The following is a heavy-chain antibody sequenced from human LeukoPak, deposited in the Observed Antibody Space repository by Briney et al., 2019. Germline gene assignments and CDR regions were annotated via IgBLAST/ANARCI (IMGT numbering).Heavy chain of an antibody. Sequence: ASVKVSCKASGYTFTSYDINWVRQATGQGLEWMGWMNPNSGNTGYAQKFQGRVTMTRNTSISTAYMKLSSLRSEDTAVYYCARGGYSYGSDAFDIWGQGTMVTVSS. CDR1: GYTFTSYD. V-gene: IGHV1-8*01. D-gene: IGHD5-18*01. CDR2: MNPNSGNT. CDR3: ARGGYSYGSDAFDI. J-gene: IGHJ3*02.